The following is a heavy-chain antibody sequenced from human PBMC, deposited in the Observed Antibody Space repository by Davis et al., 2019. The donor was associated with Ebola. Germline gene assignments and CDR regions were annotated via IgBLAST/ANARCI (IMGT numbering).Heavy chain of an antibody. V-gene: IGHV3-30*03. Sequence: GGSLRLSCAASGFTFSSYGMHWVRQAPGKGLEWVADISYDGTNEYYTDSVKGRFTISRDNSKNTVSLEMNSLRTEDTAVYFCARDRSSSGGYYYHGKDVWGQGTKVTVS. CDR3: ARDRSSSGGYYYHGKDV. J-gene: IGHJ6*02. CDR1: GFTFSSYG. CDR2: ISYDGTNE. D-gene: IGHD3-10*01.